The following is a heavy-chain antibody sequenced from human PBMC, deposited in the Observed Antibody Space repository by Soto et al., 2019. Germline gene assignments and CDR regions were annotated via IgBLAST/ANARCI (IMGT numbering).Heavy chain of an antibody. CDR2: IYYSGST. Sequence: PSETLSLTCTVSGGSISSGGYYWSWIRQHPGKGLEWIGYIYYSGSTYYNPSLKSRVTISVDTSKNRFSLKLSSVTAADTAVYYWARVTDVRANWFDPWGQGTLVTVSS. J-gene: IGHJ5*02. CDR3: ARVTDVRANWFDP. CDR1: GGSISSGGYY. V-gene: IGHV4-31*03.